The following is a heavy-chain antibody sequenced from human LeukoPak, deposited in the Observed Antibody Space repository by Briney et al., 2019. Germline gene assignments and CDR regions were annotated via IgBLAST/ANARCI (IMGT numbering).Heavy chain of an antibody. D-gene: IGHD6-6*01. Sequence: NPSETLSLTCTVSGGSISSYYWSWIRQPPGKGLEWIGYIYYSGSTNYNPSLKSRVTISVDTSKNQFSLKLSSVTAADTAAYYCARGLAARLRRGSGWFDPWGQGTLVTVSS. CDR2: IYYSGST. CDR3: ARGLAARLRRGSGWFDP. J-gene: IGHJ5*02. CDR1: GGSISSYY. V-gene: IGHV4-59*01.